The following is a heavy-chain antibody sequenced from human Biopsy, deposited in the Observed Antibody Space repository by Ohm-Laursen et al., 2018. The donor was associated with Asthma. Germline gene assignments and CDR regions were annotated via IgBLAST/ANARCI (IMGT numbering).Heavy chain of an antibody. CDR1: GGTFNTYV. D-gene: IGHD2-2*01. CDR2: INSVFGTT. J-gene: IGHJ4*02. V-gene: IGHV1-69*13. CDR3: ARKAGSCISRTCYALDF. Sequence: ASVKVSCQSLGGTFNTYVIGWVRHAPGQGLAWLGGINSVFGTTTYPQKFQDRVTITADDSTSTVYMELSSLRSEDTAVYYCARKAGSCISRTCYALDFWGQGTLVTVSS.